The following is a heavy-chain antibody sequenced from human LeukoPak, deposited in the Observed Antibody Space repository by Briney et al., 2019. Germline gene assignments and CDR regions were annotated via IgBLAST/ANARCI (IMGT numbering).Heavy chain of an antibody. J-gene: IGHJ4*02. D-gene: IGHD5-18*01. CDR3: ARGSPRGYSYGYPYDY. V-gene: IGHV1-46*01. CDR2: INPSGGST. CDR1: GYTITSYY. Sequence: ASVKVSCKASGYTITSYYMHWVRQAPGQGLEWMGIINPSGGSTSYAQKFQGRVTMTRDTSTSTVYMELSSLRSEDTAVYYCARGSPRGYSYGYPYDYWGQGTLVTVSS.